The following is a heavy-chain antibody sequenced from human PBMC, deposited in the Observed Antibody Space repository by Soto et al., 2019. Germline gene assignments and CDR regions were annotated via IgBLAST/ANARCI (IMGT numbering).Heavy chain of an antibody. Sequence: QVQLVESGGGVVQPGRSLRLSCAASGFTFSSYGMHWVRQAPGKGLEWVAVILYDGSNKYYADSVKGRFTISRDSSKNTLYLQMSSLRREDTAVYYCARPGIAAAGTIYWGQGTLVTVSS. D-gene: IGHD6-13*01. CDR1: GFTFSSYG. V-gene: IGHV3-30*03. CDR2: ILYDGSNK. CDR3: ARPGIAAAGTIY. J-gene: IGHJ4*02.